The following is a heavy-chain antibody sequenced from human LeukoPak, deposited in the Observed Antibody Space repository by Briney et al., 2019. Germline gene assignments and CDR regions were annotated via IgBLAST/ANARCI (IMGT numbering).Heavy chain of an antibody. V-gene: IGHV3-53*04. Sequence: GGSLRLSCAASGLTVSSSYMSWVRQAPGKGLEWVSIIYIGDNPHYADSVKGRFTISRHNSKNTLYLQINNLRAEDTAVYYCARVRPWVFDYWGQGTLVTVSS. CDR3: ARVRPWVFDY. CDR1: GLTVSSSY. CDR2: IYIGDNP. J-gene: IGHJ4*02.